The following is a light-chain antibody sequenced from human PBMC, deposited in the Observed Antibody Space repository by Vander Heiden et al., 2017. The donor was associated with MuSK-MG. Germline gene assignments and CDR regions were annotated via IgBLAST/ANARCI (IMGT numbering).Light chain of an antibody. J-gene: IGLJ2*01. Sequence: NFMLTQPHSVSESTGKTVTISCTRSSGSLASNYVQWYQQRPGSAPTTGIVVDNQRPSGVPDRFSGSIYSSSNSASLTSSGLKAEDDSYYYSQSYDSTFVVFGGGTKLTVL. CDR1: SGSLASNY. CDR2: VDN. V-gene: IGLV6-57*03. CDR3: QSYDSTFVV.